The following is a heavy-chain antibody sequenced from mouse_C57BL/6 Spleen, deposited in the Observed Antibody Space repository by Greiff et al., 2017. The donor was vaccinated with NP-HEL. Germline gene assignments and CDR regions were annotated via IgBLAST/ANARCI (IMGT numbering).Heavy chain of an antibody. Sequence: VQLQQSGPELVKPGASVKISCKASGYSFTGYYMNLVKPSPDKSLEWIGELIPSTGGTTYNQKFKAKATLTVDKSSSTAYMQLKSLTSEDSAVYYCARWDPYYAMDYWGQGTSVTVSS. D-gene: IGHD4-1*01. V-gene: IGHV1-42*01. J-gene: IGHJ4*01. CDR1: GYSFTGYY. CDR2: LIPSTGGT. CDR3: ARWDPYYAMDY.